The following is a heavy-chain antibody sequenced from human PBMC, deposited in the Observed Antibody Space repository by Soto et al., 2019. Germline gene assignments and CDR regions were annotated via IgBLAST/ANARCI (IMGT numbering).Heavy chain of an antibody. CDR1: GFTFSDYY. J-gene: IGHJ4*02. CDR3: ARDASLGYCSSNSCYAFDY. D-gene: IGHD2-2*01. V-gene: IGHV3-11*05. CDR2: ISSSSSYT. Sequence: QVQLVESGGGLVKPGGSLRLSCAASGFTFSDYYMSWIRQAPGKGLEWVSYISSSSSYTNYADSVKGRFTISRDNAKNSRYLQMTSLRAGDTAVYYCARDASLGYCSSNSCYAFDYWGQGTLVTVSS.